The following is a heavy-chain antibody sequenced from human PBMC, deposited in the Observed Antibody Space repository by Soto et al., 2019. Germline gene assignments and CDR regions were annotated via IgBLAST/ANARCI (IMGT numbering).Heavy chain of an antibody. CDR3: ARQGYYYDSSGYYYFFDY. J-gene: IGHJ4*02. Sequence: GESLKISCEASGFTFSSYAMDWVRQAPGKGLEWVAAISGSGGTIFYADSVKGRFTISRDKSKNTLYLQMNSLRAEDTAVYYCARQGYYYDSSGYYYFFDYWGQGTLVTVSS. CDR2: ISGSGGTI. CDR1: GFTFSSYA. V-gene: IGHV3-23*01. D-gene: IGHD3-22*01.